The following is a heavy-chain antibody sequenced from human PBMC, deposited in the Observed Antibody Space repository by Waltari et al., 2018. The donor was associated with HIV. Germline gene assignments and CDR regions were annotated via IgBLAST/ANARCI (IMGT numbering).Heavy chain of an antibody. D-gene: IGHD5-12*01. CDR2: INHRRNT. Sequence: QVQLQQWGAGLLKPSETLSLTCAVYGEPFDGYYWSWICQPPGKRLEWMGEINHRRNTNYNPSLKSRLTMSVDASKNQFSLNLNSVTAADTGVYYCTRRALWLRPVYYFDYWGQGALVTVSS. V-gene: IGHV4-34*01. CDR3: TRRALWLRPVYYFDY. J-gene: IGHJ4*02. CDR1: GEPFDGYY.